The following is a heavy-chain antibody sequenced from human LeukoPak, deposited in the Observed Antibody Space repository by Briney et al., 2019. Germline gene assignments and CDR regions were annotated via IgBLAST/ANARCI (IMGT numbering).Heavy chain of an antibody. J-gene: IGHJ5*02. CDR2: IYYSGST. CDR3: ARPDYDVLTAHQNWFDP. D-gene: IGHD3-9*01. CDR1: GGSISSSSYY. V-gene: IGHV4-39*01. Sequence: PSETLSLTCTVSGGSISSSSYYWGWIRQPPGKGLEWIGSIYYSGSTYYTPSLRSRVTISVDTPKNEFSLKLRSVTAADRAVYYCARPDYDVLTAHQNWFDPWGQGTLVTVSS.